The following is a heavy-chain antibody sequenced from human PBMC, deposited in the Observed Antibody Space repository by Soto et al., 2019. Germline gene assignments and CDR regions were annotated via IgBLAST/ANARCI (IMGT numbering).Heavy chain of an antibody. V-gene: IGHV1-18*01. CDR2: ISAYNGNT. CDR3: ASEYSSGRYKSDDFDI. CDR1: GYTFTSYG. D-gene: IGHD6-19*01. J-gene: IGHJ3*02. Sequence: ASVKVSCKASGYTFTSYGISWVRQAPGQGLEWMGWISAYNGNTNYAQKLQGRVTMTTDTSTSTAYMELRSLRSDDTAVYYCASEYSSGRYKSDDFDIWGQVTMVTVSS.